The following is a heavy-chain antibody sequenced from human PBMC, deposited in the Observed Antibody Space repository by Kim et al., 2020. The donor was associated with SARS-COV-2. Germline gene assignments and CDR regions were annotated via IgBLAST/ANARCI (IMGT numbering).Heavy chain of an antibody. D-gene: IGHD6-13*01. J-gene: IGHJ6*02. CDR2: IYYSGST. CDR3: ARGCSSSHYYYYGMDV. CDR1: GGSISSYY. Sequence: SETLSLTCTVSGGSISSYYWSWIRQPPGKGLEWIGYIYYSGSTNYNPSLKSRVTISVDTSKNQFSLKLSSVTAADTAVYYCARGCSSSHYYYYGMDVWGQGTTVTVSS. V-gene: IGHV4-59*13.